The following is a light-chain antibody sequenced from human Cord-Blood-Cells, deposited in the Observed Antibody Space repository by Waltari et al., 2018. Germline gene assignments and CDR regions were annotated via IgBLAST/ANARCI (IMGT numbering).Light chain of an antibody. CDR3: CSYAGSSYV. V-gene: IGLV2-23*01. Sequence: QSALTQPAPVSGSPGQSITISCTGTSSDVGSYNLVSWYQQHPSKAPNLLIYEGSKRPPGVSYRFSGAKSANTAALTISGRQEEDEADDYCCSYAGSSYVFGTGTKVTVL. J-gene: IGLJ1*01. CDR2: EGS. CDR1: SSDVGSYNL.